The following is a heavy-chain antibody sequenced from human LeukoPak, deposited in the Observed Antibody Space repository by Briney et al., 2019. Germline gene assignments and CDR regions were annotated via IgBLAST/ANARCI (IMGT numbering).Heavy chain of an antibody. CDR2: MNPNSGNT. CDR1: GYTFTSYD. J-gene: IGHJ6*03. CDR3: ARIRRSSSWYPFGYYYYMDV. D-gene: IGHD6-13*01. V-gene: IGHV1-8*01. Sequence: GASVKVSCTASGYTFTSYDINWVRQATGQGLEWMGWMNPNSGNTGYAQKFQGRVTMTRNTSISTAYMELSSLRSEDTAVYYCARIRRSSSWYPFGYYYYMDVWGKGTTVTVSS.